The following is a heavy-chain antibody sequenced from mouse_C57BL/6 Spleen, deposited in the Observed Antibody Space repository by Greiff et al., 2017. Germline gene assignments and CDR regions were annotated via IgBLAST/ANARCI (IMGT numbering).Heavy chain of an antibody. J-gene: IGHJ4*01. CDR1: GFNIKNTY. CDR2: IDPANGNT. V-gene: IGHV14-3*01. Sequence: EVQLKESVAELVRPGASVKLSCTASGFNIKNTYMHWVKQRPEQGLEWIGRIDPANGNTKYAPKFQGKATITADTSSNTAYLQLSSLTSEDTAIYYCARGDYYGIYYYAMDYWGQGTSVTVSS. D-gene: IGHD2-1*01. CDR3: ARGDYYGIYYYAMDY.